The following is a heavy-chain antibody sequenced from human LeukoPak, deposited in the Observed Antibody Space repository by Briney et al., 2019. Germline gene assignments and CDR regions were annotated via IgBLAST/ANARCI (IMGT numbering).Heavy chain of an antibody. CDR1: GFTFSSYA. CDR2: ISGSGTPT. J-gene: IGHJ4*02. D-gene: IGHD4-17*01. CDR3: ARADYGDYLDY. Sequence: TGGSLRLSCAASGFTFSSYAMSWVRQAPDKGLEWVSAISGSGTPTYSADSVKGRFTISRDNSKNTLYLQMNSLRAEDTAVYYCARADYGDYLDYWGQGTLVTVSS. V-gene: IGHV3-23*01.